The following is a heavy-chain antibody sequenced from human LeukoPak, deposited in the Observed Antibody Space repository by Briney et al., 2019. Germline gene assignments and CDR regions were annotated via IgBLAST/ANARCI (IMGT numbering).Heavy chain of an antibody. CDR3: ARATPGFSSGWFNNWFDP. CDR1: GGSVRSNSYY. V-gene: IGHV4-61*01. Sequence: SETLSLTCTVSGGSVRSNSYYWSWIRQPPGKGLEWIGYIYHSGTTNYNPSLKRRVTISVDTSKNQFSLNLSSVTAADTAVYYCARATPGFSSGWFNNWFDPWGQGTLVTVSS. D-gene: IGHD6-19*01. J-gene: IGHJ5*02. CDR2: IYHSGTT.